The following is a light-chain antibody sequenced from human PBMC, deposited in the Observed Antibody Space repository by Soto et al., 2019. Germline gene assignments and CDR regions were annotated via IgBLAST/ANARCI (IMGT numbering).Light chain of an antibody. Sequence: QSVLTQPPSASGTPVQRGTISRSGSSSNIGSNYVYWYQQLPGTAPKLLIYMNNQRHSGVPDRFSGSKSATSASLAISGLRSEDEADYYCAAWDDSLSGPVFGGGTKLPS. V-gene: IGLV1-47*01. CDR3: AAWDDSLSGPV. J-gene: IGLJ3*02. CDR2: MNN. CDR1: SSNIGSNY.